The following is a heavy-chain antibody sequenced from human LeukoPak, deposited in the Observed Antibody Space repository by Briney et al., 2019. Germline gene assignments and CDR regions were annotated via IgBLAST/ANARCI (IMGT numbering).Heavy chain of an antibody. Sequence: PRGSLRLSCAASGFTFSSYWMSWVRQAPGKGLEWVANIKQGGSEEYYVDSVKGRFTISRDNAKNSLYLQMNSLRAEDTAVYYCASVYSPFAFDIWGQGTMVTVSS. CDR3: ASVYSPFAFDI. D-gene: IGHD1-26*01. CDR2: IKQGGSEE. V-gene: IGHV3-7*01. CDR1: GFTFSSYW. J-gene: IGHJ3*02.